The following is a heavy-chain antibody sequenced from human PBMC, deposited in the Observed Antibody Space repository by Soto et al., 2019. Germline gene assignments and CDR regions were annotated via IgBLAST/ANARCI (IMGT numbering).Heavy chain of an antibody. CDR1: GFTFSTFW. Sequence: EVQLVESGGGLVQPGGSLRLSCAASGFTFSTFWMNWVRQAPGKGLEWVANIKQDGSEKYYLDSVKGRFTVSRDNAKNSLYLQMNSLRAEDTVVYYCARDIAVSGNWFDPWGQGTLVTVSS. J-gene: IGHJ5*02. CDR3: ARDIAVSGNWFDP. D-gene: IGHD6-19*01. V-gene: IGHV3-7*03. CDR2: IKQDGSEK.